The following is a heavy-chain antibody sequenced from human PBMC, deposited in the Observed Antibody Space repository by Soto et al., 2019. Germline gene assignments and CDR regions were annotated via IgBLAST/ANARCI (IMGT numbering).Heavy chain of an antibody. V-gene: IGHV1-69*02. D-gene: IGHD6-13*01. CDR3: ARSGELIGDAAGTDLDY. CDR2: IIPILGIA. CDR1: GGTFSSYT. Sequence: QVQLVQSGAEVKKPGCSAKVSCEASGGTFSSYTISWVRQAPGQGLEWMGRIIPILGIANYAQKFKGRVTITADKSTSTAYMELSSLRSKDAAVYYRARSGELIGDAAGTDLDYWGQGTLVTVSS. J-gene: IGHJ4*02.